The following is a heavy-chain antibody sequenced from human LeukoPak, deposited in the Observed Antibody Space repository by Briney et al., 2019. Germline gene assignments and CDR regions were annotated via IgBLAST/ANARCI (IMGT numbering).Heavy chain of an antibody. Sequence: QPGGSLRLSCIASGFTFRSYAMSWVRQAPGKGLEWGSGIANSGTNTYYADSVKGRFTISRDNSKNTVYLQMNSLRAEDTAVYYCAKDGEVWFGEFAWIDAWGQGNLVIVSS. CDR3: AKDGEVWFGEFAWIDA. CDR1: GFTFRSYA. CDR2: IANSGTNT. J-gene: IGHJ5*02. V-gene: IGHV3-23*05. D-gene: IGHD3-10*01.